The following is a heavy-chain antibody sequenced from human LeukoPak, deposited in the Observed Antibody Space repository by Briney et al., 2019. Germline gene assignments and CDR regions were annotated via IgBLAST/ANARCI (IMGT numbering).Heavy chain of an antibody. CDR1: GGSISSYY. CDR3: ERVRNVVTQTNSFDY. V-gene: IGHV4-59*01. Sequence: KTSETLSLTCTVSGGSISSYYWSWIRQPPGKGLEWIGYIYYSGSTNYNPSLKSRVTISVDTSKNQFSLKLSSVPAADPAVYYCERVRNVVTQTNSFDYWGQGTLVTVSS. D-gene: IGHD2-21*02. CDR2: IYYSGST. J-gene: IGHJ4*02.